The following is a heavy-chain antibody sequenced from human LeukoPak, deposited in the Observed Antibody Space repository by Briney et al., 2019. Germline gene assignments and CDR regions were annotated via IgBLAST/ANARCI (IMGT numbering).Heavy chain of an antibody. Sequence: SETLSLTCTVSGYSISSGYYWSWIRQPPGKGLEWIGYIYHSGSTYYNPSLKSRVTISVDRSKNQFSLKLSSVTAADTAVYYCARITFVVEGYGMDVWGQGTTVTVSS. CDR2: IYHSGST. CDR1: GYSISSGYY. D-gene: IGHD2-21*01. CDR3: ARITFVVEGYGMDV. V-gene: IGHV4-38-2*02. J-gene: IGHJ6*02.